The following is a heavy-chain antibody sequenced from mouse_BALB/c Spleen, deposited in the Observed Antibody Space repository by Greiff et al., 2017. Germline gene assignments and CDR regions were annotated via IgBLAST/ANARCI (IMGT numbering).Heavy chain of an antibody. V-gene: IGHV5-4*02. J-gene: IGHJ4*01. Sequence: EVQGVESGGGLVKPGGSLKLSCAASGFTFSDYYMYWVRQTPEKRLEWVATISDGGSYTYYPDSVKGRFTISRDNAKNNLYLQMSSLKSEDTAMYYCARDSGDYRHWGAMDYWGQGTSVTVSS. CDR2: ISDGGSYT. CDR1: GFTFSDYY. D-gene: IGHD2-4*01. CDR3: ARDSGDYRHWGAMDY.